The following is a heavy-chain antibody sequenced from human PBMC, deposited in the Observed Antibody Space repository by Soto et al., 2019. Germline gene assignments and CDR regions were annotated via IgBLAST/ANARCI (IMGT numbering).Heavy chain of an antibody. V-gene: IGHV3-33*01. CDR2: IWYDGSNK. CDR1: GFTFSNYG. Sequence: QVQLVESGGGVVQPGRSLRLSCVASGFTFSNYGMHWVRQAPGKGPEWVAVIWYDGSNKDYADSVKGRFTISRDNSRNTLYLQMNGLRAEDTAVFYWASARETGDYWGQGPLVTVSS. J-gene: IGHJ4*02. CDR3: ASARETGDY. D-gene: IGHD3-10*01.